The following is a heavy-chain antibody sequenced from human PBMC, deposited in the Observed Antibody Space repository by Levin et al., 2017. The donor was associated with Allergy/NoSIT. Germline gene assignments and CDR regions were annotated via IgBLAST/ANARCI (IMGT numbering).Heavy chain of an antibody. Sequence: LSLPCAASGFTFSSSWMHWVRQAPGKGLVWVSRINSDGSSTSYADSVKGRFTISRDNAKNTLYLQMNSLRAEDTAVYYCAREEEVGYNWNYYFDYWGQGTLVTVSS. CDR1: GFTFSSSW. J-gene: IGHJ4*02. D-gene: IGHD1-7*01. CDR3: AREEEVGYNWNYYFDY. CDR2: INSDGSST. V-gene: IGHV3-74*01.